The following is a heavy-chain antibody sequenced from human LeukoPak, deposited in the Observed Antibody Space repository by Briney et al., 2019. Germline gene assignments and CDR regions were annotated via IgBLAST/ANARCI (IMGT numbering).Heavy chain of an antibody. V-gene: IGHV4-30-4*01. CDR3: ASSGYGSHDAFDI. J-gene: IGHJ3*02. Sequence: SETLSLTCTVSGGSISSGDYYWSWIRQPPGKGLEWIGYIYYSGSTYYNPSLKSRVTISVDTSKNQFSLKLSSVTAADTAVYYCASSGYGSHDAFDIWGQGTMVTVSS. CDR1: GGSISSGDYY. D-gene: IGHD4-17*01. CDR2: IYYSGST.